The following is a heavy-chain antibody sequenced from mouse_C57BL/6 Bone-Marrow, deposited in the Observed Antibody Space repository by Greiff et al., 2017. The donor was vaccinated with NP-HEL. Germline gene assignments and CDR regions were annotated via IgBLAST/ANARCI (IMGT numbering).Heavy chain of an antibody. CDR1: GYTFTSYG. Sequence: VHLVESGAELARPGASVKLSCKASGYTFTSYGISWVKQRTGQGLEWIGEIYPRSGNTYYNEKFKGKATLTADKSSSTAYMELRSLTSEDSAVYFCARRDLGRHYAMDYWGQGTSVTVSS. CDR2: IYPRSGNT. CDR3: ARRDLGRHYAMDY. J-gene: IGHJ4*01. D-gene: IGHD4-1*01. V-gene: IGHV1-81*01.